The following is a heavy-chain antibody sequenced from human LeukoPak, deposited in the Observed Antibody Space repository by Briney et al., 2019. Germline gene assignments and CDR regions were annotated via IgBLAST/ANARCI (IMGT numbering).Heavy chain of an antibody. J-gene: IGHJ4*02. CDR1: GYTFTGYY. D-gene: IGHD3-22*01. CDR2: INPNSGGT. Sequence: ASVKVSCKASGYTFTGYYMHWVRQAPGQGLEWMGWINPNSGGTNYAQKFQGRVTMTRDTSISTAYMELSRLRSDDTAVYYCARDRRLYYYDSSGYYYFDYWGQGTLVTVSS. V-gene: IGHV1-2*02. CDR3: ARDRRLYYYDSSGYYYFDY.